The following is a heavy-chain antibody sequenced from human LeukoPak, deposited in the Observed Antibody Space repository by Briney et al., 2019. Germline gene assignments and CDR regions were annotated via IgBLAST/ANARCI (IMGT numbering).Heavy chain of an antibody. J-gene: IGHJ4*02. D-gene: IGHD3-10*01. CDR1: GYTFTGYY. V-gene: IGHV1-2*02. Sequence: ASVKVSCKASGYTFTGYYMHWVRQAPGQGLEWMGWINPNSGGTNYAQKFQGRVTMTRDTSISTAYMELSRLRSDDTAVYYCARIGEALLWFGELEGDYWGQGTLVTVSS. CDR2: INPNSGGT. CDR3: ARIGEALLWFGELEGDY.